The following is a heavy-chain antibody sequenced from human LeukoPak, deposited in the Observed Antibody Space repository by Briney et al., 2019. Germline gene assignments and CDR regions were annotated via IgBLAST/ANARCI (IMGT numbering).Heavy chain of an antibody. J-gene: IGHJ3*02. V-gene: IGHV3-48*03. Sequence: PGGSLRLSCAASGFTFSSYEMNWVRQAPGKGLEWVSYITSSGSPIYYADSVKGRFTISRDNAKNSVYLQMNSLRVEDTAVYYCARGVRGGTQYDAFDIWGLGTMVTVSS. CDR2: ITSSGSPI. D-gene: IGHD1-7*01. CDR3: ARGVRGGTQYDAFDI. CDR1: GFTFSSYE.